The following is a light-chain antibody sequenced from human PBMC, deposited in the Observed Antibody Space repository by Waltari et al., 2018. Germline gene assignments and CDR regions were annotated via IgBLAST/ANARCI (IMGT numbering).Light chain of an antibody. CDR3: QTGGHGTWV. V-gene: IGLV4-69*01. CDR1: SGPSPNI. Sequence: QLVLPQSPSASASLGASVKLTCTLSSGPSPNIIAWHHPQPGKGPRYLMKVNSDGSHSKGDQIPDRFSGSSSGAEHYLTISSLQSEDEADYYCQTGGHGTWVFGGGTKLTVL. CDR2: VNSDGSH. J-gene: IGLJ3*02.